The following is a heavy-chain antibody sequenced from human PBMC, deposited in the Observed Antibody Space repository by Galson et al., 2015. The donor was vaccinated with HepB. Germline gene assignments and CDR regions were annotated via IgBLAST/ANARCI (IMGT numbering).Heavy chain of an antibody. CDR2: ISYDGSNK. J-gene: IGHJ4*02. CDR1: GFTFSSYA. D-gene: IGHD2-21*02. CDR3: ARSCGGDCSQPEMNY. V-gene: IGHV3-30-3*01. Sequence: SLRLSCAASGFTFSSYAMHWVRQAPGKGLEWVAVISYDGSNKYYADSVKGRFTISRDNSKNTLYLQMNSLRAEDTAVYYCARSCGGDCSQPEMNYWGQGTLVTVSS.